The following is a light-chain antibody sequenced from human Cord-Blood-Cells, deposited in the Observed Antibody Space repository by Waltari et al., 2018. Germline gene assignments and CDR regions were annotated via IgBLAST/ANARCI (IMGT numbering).Light chain of an antibody. CDR3: CSYAGSYTNWV. J-gene: IGLJ3*02. V-gene: IGLV2-11*01. CDR2: DVS. Sequence: QSALTQPRSVSGSPGQSVTISCTGTSSDVGGYNYVSWYQQHPGKAPKLMIYDVSKRPAGVPDRFSGSKSGNTASLTISGLQAEDEADYYCCSYAGSYTNWVFGVGTKLTVL. CDR1: SSDVGGYNY.